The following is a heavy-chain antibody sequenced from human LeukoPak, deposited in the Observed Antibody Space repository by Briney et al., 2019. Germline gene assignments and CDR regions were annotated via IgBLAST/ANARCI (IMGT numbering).Heavy chain of an antibody. CDR3: ARERAPKESIDY. J-gene: IGHJ4*02. Sequence: ASVKVSCKASGYTFTSYDISWVRQAPGQGLEWMGWISAYNGNTNYAQKLQGRVTLTTDTSTSTAYMELRSLRSDDTAVYYCARERAPKESIDYWGQGTLVTVSS. CDR1: GYTFTSYD. V-gene: IGHV1-18*01. CDR2: ISAYNGNT.